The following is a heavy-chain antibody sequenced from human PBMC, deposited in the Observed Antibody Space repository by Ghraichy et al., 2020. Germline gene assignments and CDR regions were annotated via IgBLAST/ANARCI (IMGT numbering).Heavy chain of an antibody. CDR1: GYNFADYW. D-gene: IGHD4-23*01. J-gene: IGHJ4*02. CDR2: LWPGDSET. CDR3: VRFRDDYAGKKFGNFDY. Sequence: KVSCKGSGYNFADYWIGWVRQVPGKGLEWMGVLWPGDSETRYSPSFQGQVTVSVDKSINTAYLHWGGLKASDTAMYYCVRFRDDYAGKKFGNFDYWGQGTLVTVSS. V-gene: IGHV5-51*01.